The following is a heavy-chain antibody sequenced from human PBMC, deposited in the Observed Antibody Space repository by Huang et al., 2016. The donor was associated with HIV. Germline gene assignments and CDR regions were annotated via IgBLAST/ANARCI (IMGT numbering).Heavy chain of an antibody. CDR2: ISSSSSTI. J-gene: IGHJ4*02. CDR3: ARGIRYFGVVAYFDY. Sequence: EVQLVESGGGLVQPGGSLRLSCAASGFTFSSYSMNWVRQAPGKGLGWVSYISSSSSTIDYADSVKGRFTISRDNAKNSLFLQMNSLRDEDTAVYYCARGIRYFGVVAYFDYWGQGALVTVSS. V-gene: IGHV3-48*02. CDR1: GFTFSSYS. D-gene: IGHD3-3*01.